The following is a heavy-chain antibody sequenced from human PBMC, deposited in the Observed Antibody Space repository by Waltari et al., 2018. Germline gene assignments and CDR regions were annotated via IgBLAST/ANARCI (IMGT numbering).Heavy chain of an antibody. V-gene: IGHV4-31*03. Sequence: QVQLQESGPGLVKPSQTLSLPCTVSGGSISSGGYYWRWIRQHPGKGLEWIGYIYYSGSTYYNPSLKSRVTISVDTSKNQFSLKLSSVTAADTAVYYCARYTVTTQYFDYWGQGTLVTVSS. J-gene: IGHJ4*02. CDR3: ARYTVTTQYFDY. D-gene: IGHD4-17*01. CDR2: IYYSGST. CDR1: GGSISSGGYY.